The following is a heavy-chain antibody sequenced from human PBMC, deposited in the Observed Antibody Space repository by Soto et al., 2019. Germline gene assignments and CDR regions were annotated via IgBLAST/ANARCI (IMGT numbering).Heavy chain of an antibody. D-gene: IGHD3-9*01. CDR3: ARDSYDILTGIYLSGAWFDP. V-gene: IGHV3-7*05. J-gene: IGHJ5*02. CDR1: GFTFSSYW. CDR2: IKQDGSEK. Sequence: GGSLRLSCAASGFTFSSYWMSWVRQAPGKGLEWVANIKQDGSEKYYVDSVKGRFTISRDNAKNSLYLQMNSLRAEDTAVYYCARDSYDILTGIYLSGAWFDPWGQGTLVTVSS.